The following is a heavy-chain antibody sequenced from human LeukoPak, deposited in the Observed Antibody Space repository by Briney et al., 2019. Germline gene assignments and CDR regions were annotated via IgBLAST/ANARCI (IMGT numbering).Heavy chain of an antibody. CDR2: IYSGGST. J-gene: IGHJ4*02. Sequence: PGGSLRLSXAASGFTVSSNYMSWVRQAPGKGLEWLSVIYSGGSTYYADSVKGRFTISRDNSMNTLYLQMNSLRAEDTAVYYCARGYSGSYYYFDYWGQGTLVTVSS. V-gene: IGHV3-53*01. CDR1: GFTVSSNY. CDR3: ARGYSGSYYYFDY. D-gene: IGHD1-26*01.